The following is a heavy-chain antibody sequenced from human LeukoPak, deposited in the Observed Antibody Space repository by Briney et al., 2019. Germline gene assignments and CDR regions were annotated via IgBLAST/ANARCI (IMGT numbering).Heavy chain of an antibody. D-gene: IGHD2-15*01. Sequence: SETLSLTCAVSGGSISSSNWWSWVRQPPGKGLEWIGEIFHSGSTNYNPSLKSQITISVDKSKNHFSLKLSSVTAADTAVYYCAQGAVVATTAVWGQGTLLTVSS. J-gene: IGHJ4*02. CDR2: IFHSGST. CDR1: GGSISSSNW. CDR3: AQGAVVATTAV. V-gene: IGHV4-4*02.